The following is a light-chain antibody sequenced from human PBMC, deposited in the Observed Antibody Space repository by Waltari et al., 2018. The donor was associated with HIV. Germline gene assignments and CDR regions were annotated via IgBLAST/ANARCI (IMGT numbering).Light chain of an antibody. CDR1: SSDVGGYNY. V-gene: IGLV2-8*01. Sequence: QSALTQPPSASGSPGQSVTISCTGTSSDVGGYNYVSWYQQHPGNTPTLLIYEVSKRPSGVPDLFSGSKSGNTASLTVSGLQAEDEADYYGSSYAGSNNLVFGGGTKLTVL. CDR3: SSYAGSNNLV. CDR2: EVS. J-gene: IGLJ2*01.